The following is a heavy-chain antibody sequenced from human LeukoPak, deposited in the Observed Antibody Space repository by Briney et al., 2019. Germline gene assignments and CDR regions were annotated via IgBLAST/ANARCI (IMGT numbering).Heavy chain of an antibody. Sequence: WASVKVSCKASGYTFTSYGISWVRQAPGQGLEWMGWISAYNGNTNYAQKLQGRVTMTTDTSTSTAYMELRSLRSDDTAVYYCARTGAILWFGERWDGNWFDPWGQGTLVTVSS. CDR3: ARTGAILWFGERWDGNWFDP. CDR1: GYTFTSYG. D-gene: IGHD3-10*01. J-gene: IGHJ5*02. CDR2: ISAYNGNT. V-gene: IGHV1-18*01.